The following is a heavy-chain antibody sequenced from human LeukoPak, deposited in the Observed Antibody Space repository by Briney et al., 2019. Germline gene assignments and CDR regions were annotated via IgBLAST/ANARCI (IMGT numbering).Heavy chain of an antibody. D-gene: IGHD6-19*01. J-gene: IGHJ6*03. CDR2: IIPIFGTA. CDR3: ASGYSSGLLVYYYYMDV. V-gene: IGHV1-69*06. Sequence: ASVKVSCKASGGTFSSYAISWVRQAPGQGLEWMGGIIPIFGTANYAQKFQGRVTITADKSTSTAYMELSSLRSEDTAVYYCASGYSSGLLVYYYYMDVWGKGTTVTVSS. CDR1: GGTFSSYA.